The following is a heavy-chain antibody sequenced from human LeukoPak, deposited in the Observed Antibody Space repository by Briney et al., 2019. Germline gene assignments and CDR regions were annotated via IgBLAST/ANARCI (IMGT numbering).Heavy chain of an antibody. Sequence: SQTLSLTCTVSGGSISSGSYYWSWIRQPAGKGLEWIGRIYTSGSTNYNPSLKSRVTISVDTSKNQFSLKLSSVTAAHTAVYYCARSNFESYYYDSSGSYAFDIWGQGTMVTVSS. CDR1: GGSISSGSYY. D-gene: IGHD3-22*01. CDR2: IYTSGST. J-gene: IGHJ3*02. V-gene: IGHV4-61*02. CDR3: ARSNFESYYYDSSGSYAFDI.